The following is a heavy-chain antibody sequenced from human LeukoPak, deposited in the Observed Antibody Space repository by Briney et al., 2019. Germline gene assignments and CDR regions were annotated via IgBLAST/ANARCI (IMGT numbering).Heavy chain of an antibody. CDR1: GGSISSYY. J-gene: IGHJ4*02. CDR3: ARDDGTAIDY. Sequence: SETLSLTCTVSGGSISSYYWSWIRQPPGKGLEWIGYIYCSGSTNYNPSLKGRVTISVDTSKNQFSLKLSSVTAADTAVYYCARDDGTAIDYWGQGTLVTVSS. CDR2: IYCSGST. V-gene: IGHV4-59*01. D-gene: IGHD5-18*01.